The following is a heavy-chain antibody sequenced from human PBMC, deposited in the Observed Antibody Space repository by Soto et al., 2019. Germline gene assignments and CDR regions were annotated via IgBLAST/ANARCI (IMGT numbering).Heavy chain of an antibody. CDR1: GGSISSGDYY. CDR2: IYYSGST. V-gene: IGHV4-30-4*01. J-gene: IGHJ6*02. Sequence: PSLTCTVSGGSISSGDYYWSWIRQPPGKGLEWIGYIYYSGSTYYNPSLKSRVTISVDTSRNQFSLKLSSVTAADTAVYYCARDRVVVSATSGLYYYGMDVCGQATTVTLSS. CDR3: ARDRVVVSATSGLYYYGMDV. D-gene: IGHD2-15*01.